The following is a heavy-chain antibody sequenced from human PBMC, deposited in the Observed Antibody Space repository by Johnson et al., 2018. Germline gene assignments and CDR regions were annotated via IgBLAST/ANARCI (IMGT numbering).Heavy chain of an antibody. CDR2: IYYSGST. V-gene: IGHV4-59*01. D-gene: IGHD1-20*01. Sequence: QVQLQESGPGLVTPSETPSLTCTVSGGSINNYYWSRIRQPPGKGLEWIGYIYYSGSTRYNPSLKSRVTISVDTSKNQFSLNLSPGTAADTAGYYCVRVLTGTTARAFDIWGQGTTGTVSS. CDR3: VRVLTGTTARAFDI. CDR1: GGSINNYY. J-gene: IGHJ3*02.